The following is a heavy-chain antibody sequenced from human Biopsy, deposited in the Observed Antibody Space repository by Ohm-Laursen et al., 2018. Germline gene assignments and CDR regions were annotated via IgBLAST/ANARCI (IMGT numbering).Heavy chain of an antibody. CDR3: ASLEDRTFDK. CDR1: GGTLITYA. J-gene: IGHJ4*02. V-gene: IGHV1-69*04. Sequence: VASVKVSCKASGGTLITYAISWVRQAPGQGIEWMGRIIPILHVPTYAQSFQGRVTISADKSTSTAYMELSGLRSEDTVVYYCASLEDRTFDKWGQGALVTVSS. CDR2: IIPILHVP.